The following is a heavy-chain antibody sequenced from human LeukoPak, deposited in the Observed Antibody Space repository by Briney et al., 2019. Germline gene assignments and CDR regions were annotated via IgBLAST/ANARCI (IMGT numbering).Heavy chain of an antibody. CDR2: LYTGGTT. Sequence: PGGSLRLSCAASEFIVSGDYMSWVRQAPGKGLEWVSVLYTGGTTSYADSVKGRFIISRDDSKNTLYLQMNSLRAEDTAVYYCARDHRGVGALDYWGQGTLVTVSS. V-gene: IGHV3-66*01. D-gene: IGHD1-26*01. J-gene: IGHJ4*02. CDR1: EFIVSGDY. CDR3: ARDHRGVGALDY.